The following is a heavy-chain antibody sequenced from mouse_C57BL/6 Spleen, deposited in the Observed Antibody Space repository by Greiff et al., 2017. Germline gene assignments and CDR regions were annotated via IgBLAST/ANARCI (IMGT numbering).Heavy chain of an antibody. V-gene: IGHV1-42*01. CDR2: INPSTGGT. Sequence: EVQLQQSGPELVKPGASVKISCKASGYSFTGYYMNWVKQSPEKSLEWIGEINPSTGGTTYNQKFKAKATLTVDKSSSTAYMQRKSLTSEDSAVYYCARGNYSNYVGAMDYWGQGTSVTVSS. CDR1: GYSFTGYY. D-gene: IGHD2-5*01. J-gene: IGHJ4*01. CDR3: ARGNYSNYVGAMDY.